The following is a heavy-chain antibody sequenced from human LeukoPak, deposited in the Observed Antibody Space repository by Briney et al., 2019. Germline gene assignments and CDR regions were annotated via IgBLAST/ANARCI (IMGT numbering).Heavy chain of an antibody. CDR1: GFTFKSYA. CDR2: INTNGANT. D-gene: IGHD1-26*01. Sequence: PGGPLRLSCSASGFTFKSYAMHWVRQAPGKGLEYVSSINTNGANTYYADSVKGRFTISRDNSRNTVYVQMNSLTPEDTAVYYCARVSAKSYSGAFDIWGQGTMVTVSS. CDR3: ARVSAKSYSGAFDI. J-gene: IGHJ3*02. V-gene: IGHV3-64*04.